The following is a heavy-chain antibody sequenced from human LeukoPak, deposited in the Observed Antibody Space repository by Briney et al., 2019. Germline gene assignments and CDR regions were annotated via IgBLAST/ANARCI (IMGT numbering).Heavy chain of an antibody. V-gene: IGHV3-30-3*02. J-gene: IGHJ4*02. CDR3: AKSIFHNWNYVGGFDY. CDR2: ISYDGSNK. D-gene: IGHD1-7*01. CDR1: GFTFSSYA. Sequence: GGSLRLSCAASGFTFSSYAMHWVRQAPGKGLEWVAVISYDGSNKYYADSVKGRFTISRDNSKNTLYLQMNSLRAEDTAVYYCAKSIFHNWNYVGGFDYWGQGTLVTVSS.